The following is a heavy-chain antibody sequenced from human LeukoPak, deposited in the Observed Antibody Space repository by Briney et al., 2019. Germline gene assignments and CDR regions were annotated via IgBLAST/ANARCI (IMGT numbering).Heavy chain of an antibody. CDR1: GFTFDDYG. V-gene: IGHV3-20*04. J-gene: IGHJ4*02. D-gene: IGHD3-22*01. CDR2: ISWSGGST. Sequence: PGGSLRLSCAASGFTFDDYGRSWVRPAPGKGLDWVSGISWSGGSTGYADSVKGRFTIFRDNANNSLYLQMNSLRSGDTALYYCAIERTYYYASNLYYFDYGGQGTLVTVSS. CDR3: AIERTYYYASNLYYFDY.